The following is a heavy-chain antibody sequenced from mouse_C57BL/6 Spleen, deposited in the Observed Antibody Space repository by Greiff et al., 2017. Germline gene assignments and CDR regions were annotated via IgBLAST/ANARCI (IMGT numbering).Heavy chain of an antibody. CDR1: GFTFSSYA. CDR3: TRHYYGSSHWYFDV. J-gene: IGHJ1*03. CDR2: ISSGGDYI. Sequence: EVKLVESGEGLVKPGGSLKLSCAASGFTFSSYAMSWVRQTPEKRLEWVAYISSGGDYIYYADTVKGRFTISRDNARNTLYLQMSSLKSEDTAMYYCTRHYYGSSHWYFDVWGTGTTVTVSS. D-gene: IGHD1-1*01. V-gene: IGHV5-9-1*02.